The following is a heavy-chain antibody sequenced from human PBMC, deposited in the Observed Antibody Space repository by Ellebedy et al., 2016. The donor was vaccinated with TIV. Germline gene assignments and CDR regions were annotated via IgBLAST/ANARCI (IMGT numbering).Heavy chain of an antibody. V-gene: IGHV5-51*01. CDR3: ARVGEVAATPCSY. CDR1: GYSFTTYW. J-gene: IGHJ4*02. CDR2: IYPGDSDT. Sequence: GESLKIPCTGSGYSFTTYWISWVRQISGKGLEWMGIIYPGDSDTRYSPSFQGQVTISADKSISTAYLQWSSLKASDTAMYYCARVGEVAATPCSYWGQGTLVTVSS. D-gene: IGHD2-15*01.